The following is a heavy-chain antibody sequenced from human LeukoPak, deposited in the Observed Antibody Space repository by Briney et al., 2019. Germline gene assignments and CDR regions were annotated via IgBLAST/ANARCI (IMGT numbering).Heavy chain of an antibody. V-gene: IGHV4-4*07. Sequence: PSETLSLTCTVSGGSISSYYWSWIRQPAGKGLEWIGRIYTSGSTNYNPSLKSRVTISLHTSKNQFSLKLSSVNAADTAVYYCVRDRHWTNDWVFDYWGQGTLVTVSS. CDR2: IYTSGST. CDR3: VRDRHWTNDWVFDY. CDR1: GGSISSYY. D-gene: IGHD1/OR15-1a*01. J-gene: IGHJ4*02.